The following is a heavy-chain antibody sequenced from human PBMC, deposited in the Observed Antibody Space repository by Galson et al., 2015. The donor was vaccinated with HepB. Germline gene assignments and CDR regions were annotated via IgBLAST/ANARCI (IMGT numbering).Heavy chain of an antibody. J-gene: IGHJ4*02. CDR2: IKRKRDDGTA. D-gene: IGHD5-18*01. Sequence: SLRLSCAAYGFTFSNVWMSWVRQGPGKGPEWVGRIKRKRDDGTADHAAPVKGRFTISRDDSKDTLYLQMDSLKTEDTAVYYCGVYSYGAVGHWGQGTLSPSPQ. CDR3: GVYSYGAVGH. CDR1: GFTFSNVW. V-gene: IGHV3-15*01.